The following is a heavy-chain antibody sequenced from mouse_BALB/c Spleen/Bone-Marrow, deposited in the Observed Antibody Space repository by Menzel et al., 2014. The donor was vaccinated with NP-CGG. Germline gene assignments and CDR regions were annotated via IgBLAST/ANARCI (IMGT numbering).Heavy chain of an antibody. Sequence: VQLVESGAELVKPGASVKMSCKASGYTFTSYWMHWVRQRPGQGLEWIGVIDPSDSYTSYIQKFKGKATLTVDTSSSTAYMQLSSLTSDDSAVYYCTRDAMDYWGQGPSVTVST. CDR1: GYTFTSYW. V-gene: IGHV1S127*01. J-gene: IGHJ4*01. CDR3: TRDAMDY. CDR2: IDPSDSYT.